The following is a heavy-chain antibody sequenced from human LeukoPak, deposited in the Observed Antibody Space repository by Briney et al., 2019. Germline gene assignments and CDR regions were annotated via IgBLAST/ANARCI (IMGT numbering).Heavy chain of an antibody. CDR1: GHTFTSYG. D-gene: IGHD3-10*01. Sequence: ASVKVSCKASGHTFTSYGISWVRQAPGQGLEWMGWISAYNGNTNYAQKLQGRVTMTTDTSTSTAYMELRSLRSDDTAVYYCARDFTMVRRVIITPNWFDPWGQGTLVTVSS. J-gene: IGHJ5*02. CDR2: ISAYNGNT. CDR3: ARDFTMVRRVIITPNWFDP. V-gene: IGHV1-18*01.